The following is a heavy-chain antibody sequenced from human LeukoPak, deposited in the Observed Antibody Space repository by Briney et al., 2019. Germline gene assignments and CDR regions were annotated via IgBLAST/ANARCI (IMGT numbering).Heavy chain of an antibody. J-gene: IGHJ4*02. CDR2: IRGDGSMT. CDR1: EFTFSAYW. Sequence: GGSLRLSCAASEFTFSAYWMHWVRQAPGKGLVWVSRIRGDGSMTNYADSVKGRFTISRDNAKNTLYLQMNSLRLEDTAVYYCARENLAAAANYWGQGTVVTVSS. CDR3: ARENLAAAANY. V-gene: IGHV3-74*01. D-gene: IGHD6-25*01.